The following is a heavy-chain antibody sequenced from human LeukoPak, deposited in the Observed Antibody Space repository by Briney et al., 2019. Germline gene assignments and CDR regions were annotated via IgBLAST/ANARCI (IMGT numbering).Heavy chain of an antibody. V-gene: IGHV1-18*01. CDR1: GYTFTSYG. D-gene: IGHD1-26*01. Sequence: ASVKVSCKASGYTFTSYGISWVRQAPGQGLEWMGWISAYNGNTNYAQKLQGRVTMTTDTSTSTAYIELRSLRSDDTAVYYCARDLYSRYSGSYLAGAFDIWGQGTMVTVSS. J-gene: IGHJ3*02. CDR3: ARDLYSRYSGSYLAGAFDI. CDR2: ISAYNGNT.